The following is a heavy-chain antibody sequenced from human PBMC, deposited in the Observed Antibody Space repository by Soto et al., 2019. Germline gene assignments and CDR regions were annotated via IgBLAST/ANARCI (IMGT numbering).Heavy chain of an antibody. CDR2: IYSGGST. J-gene: IGHJ1*01. D-gene: IGHD2-15*01. CDR1: GFTVSSNY. V-gene: IGHV3-66*01. Sequence: PGGSLRLSCAASGFTVSSNYMSWVRQAPGKGLEWVSLIYSGGSTYYADSVKGRFTISRDNSKNTLYLQMNSLRAEDTAVYYCVRSTYIAFAPYAESFQHWGHGTLVTVSS. CDR3: VRSTYIAFAPYAESFQH.